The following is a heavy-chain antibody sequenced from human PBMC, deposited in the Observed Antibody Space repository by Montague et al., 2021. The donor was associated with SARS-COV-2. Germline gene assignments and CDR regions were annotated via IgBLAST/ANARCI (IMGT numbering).Heavy chain of an antibody. CDR1: GDSIISFY. CDR3: ARDQASYGLDV. V-gene: IGHV4-59*01. J-gene: IGHJ6*02. Sequence: SETLSLTCTVSGDSIISFYWAWVRQSPGKGLEWIGNVYYTGNTKYKPSLEGRVTISVDTSKSQFSLKLSSVTAADTAVYYCARDQASYGLDVWGQGTTVTVSS. CDR2: VYYTGNT.